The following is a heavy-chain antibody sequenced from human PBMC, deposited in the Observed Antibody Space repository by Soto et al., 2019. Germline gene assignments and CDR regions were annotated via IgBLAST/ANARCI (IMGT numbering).Heavy chain of an antibody. CDR1: GFTFSSHS. D-gene: IGHD2-15*01. J-gene: IGHJ4*02. V-gene: IGHV3-48*01. CDR3: ARGRGVVAATFDY. Sequence: EVQLVEPGGGLVQPGGSLRLSCAASGFTFSSHSMNWVRQAPGKGLEWVSYIRSSSSTIYYAGSVKGRFTISRDNAKNSLYLQMDSLRAEDTAVYYCARGRGVVAATFDYWGQGTLVTVSS. CDR2: IRSSSSTI.